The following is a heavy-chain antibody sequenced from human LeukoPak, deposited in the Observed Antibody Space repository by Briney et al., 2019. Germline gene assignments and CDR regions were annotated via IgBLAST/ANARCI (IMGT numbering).Heavy chain of an antibody. CDR2: INPSGDGT. Sequence: ASVKVSCKASGYTLISYYIHWVRQAPRQGLEWMGIINPSGDGTIYAQKFQGRVTTTTDTSTSTVYMELSSLKSEDTAVYYCARRYCSNISCQLGFDYWGQGTLVTVSP. CDR3: ARRYCSNISCQLGFDY. CDR1: GYTLISYY. D-gene: IGHD2-2*01. J-gene: IGHJ4*02. V-gene: IGHV1-46*01.